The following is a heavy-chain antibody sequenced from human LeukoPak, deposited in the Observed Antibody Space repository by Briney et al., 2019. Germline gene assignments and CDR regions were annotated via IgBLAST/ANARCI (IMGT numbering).Heavy chain of an antibody. CDR2: IDENGRNT. CDR1: GFMFSSYV. D-gene: IGHD3-3*01. V-gene: IGHV3-23*01. J-gene: IGHJ4*02. CDR3: AKMDYDFWSGPHY. Sequence: GGSLRLSCAASGFMFSSYVMTWVRQAPGRGPEWVSTIDENGRNTHYADSVKGRFTISRDNSKNTLYLQMNSLRAEDTAVYYCAKMDYDFWSGPHYWGQGTLVTVSS.